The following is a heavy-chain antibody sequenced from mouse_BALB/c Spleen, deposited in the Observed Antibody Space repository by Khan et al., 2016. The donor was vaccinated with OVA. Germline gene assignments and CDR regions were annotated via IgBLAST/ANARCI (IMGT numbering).Heavy chain of an antibody. CDR3: TRDRMDY. CDR2: INPTSGYT. Sequence: QIQLVQSGPELAKPGASVKMSCKASGYTFTTYWMHWVKQRPGQGLEWIGYINPTSGYTNYTENFKERVTFSADKSSSTAYMQLSSLTTEDAAVYYCTRDRMDYWGQGTTLTVSS. J-gene: IGHJ2*01. CDR1: GYTFTTYW. V-gene: IGHV1-7*01.